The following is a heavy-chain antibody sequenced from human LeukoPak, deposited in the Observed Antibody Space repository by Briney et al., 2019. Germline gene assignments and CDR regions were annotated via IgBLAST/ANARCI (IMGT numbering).Heavy chain of an antibody. J-gene: IGHJ4*02. CDR1: GFTFSSCA. V-gene: IGHV3-23*01. D-gene: IGHD3-10*01. CDR3: ASRDYYGSGTYYNPLHY. Sequence: PGGSLRLSCAASGFTFSSCAMSWVRLAPGKGLEWVSAVSGSGSNTYYADYVKGRFTRYRDNSRNTLYLQMNSLRDEDTAVYYCASRDYYGSGTYYNPLHYWGQGTLVTVSS. CDR2: VSGSGSNT.